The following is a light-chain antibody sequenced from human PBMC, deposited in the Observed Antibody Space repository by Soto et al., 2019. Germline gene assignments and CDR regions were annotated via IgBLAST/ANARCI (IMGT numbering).Light chain of an antibody. CDR2: KAS. J-gene: IGKJ4*01. CDR3: QQYNRYLLT. Sequence: DIQMTQSPSTLSASVGDRVTITCRASQSISSWLAWYQQKPGKAPKLLIYKASSLESGVPSRFSGSGSGTEFTLTISSLQPDDFATYYCQQYNRYLLTFGGGTKV. CDR1: QSISSW. V-gene: IGKV1-5*03.